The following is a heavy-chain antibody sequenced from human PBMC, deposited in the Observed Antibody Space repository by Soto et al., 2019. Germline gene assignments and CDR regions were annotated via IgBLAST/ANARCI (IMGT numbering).Heavy chain of an antibody. J-gene: IGHJ3*02. CDR1: GGTFSSYA. CDR2: IIPIFGTA. Sequence: QVQLVQSGAEVKKPGSSVKVSCKASGGTFSSYAISWVRQAPGQGLEWMGGIIPIFGTANYAQKFEGSVTITADESTSTAYMELSSLRSEDTAVYYCAREDIVVVPGAMAGAFDIWGQGTMVTVSS. CDR3: AREDIVVVPGAMAGAFDI. V-gene: IGHV1-69*01. D-gene: IGHD2-2*01.